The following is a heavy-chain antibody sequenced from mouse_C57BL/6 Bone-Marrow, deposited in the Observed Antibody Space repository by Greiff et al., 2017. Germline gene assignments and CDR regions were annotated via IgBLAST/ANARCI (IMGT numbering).Heavy chain of an antibody. V-gene: IGHV3-6*01. Sequence: EVQLQQSGPGLVKPSQSLSLTCSVTGYSITSGYYWNWIRQFPGNKLEWMGYISYDGSNNYNPSLKNRISITRDTSKNQFFLKLNSVTTEDTATYYCAGNYYFDYWGQGTTLTVSS. CDR1: GYSITSGYY. J-gene: IGHJ2*01. CDR3: AGNYYFDY. CDR2: ISYDGSN. D-gene: IGHD2-1*01.